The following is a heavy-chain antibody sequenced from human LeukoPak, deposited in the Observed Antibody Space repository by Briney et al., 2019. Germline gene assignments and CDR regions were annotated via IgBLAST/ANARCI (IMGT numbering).Heavy chain of an antibody. CDR3: ARGRPGYCFDY. CDR1: SLTVSTND. D-gene: IGHD6-13*01. V-gene: IGHV3-53*01. Sequence: PGGSLRLSCAASSLTVSTNDMGWVRQAPGEGLDLVSLLYRGGTTYYADPVKGRFTISRDNSKNTLYLQMNSLRAEDTAVYYCARGRPGYCFDYWGQGTLVTVSS. J-gene: IGHJ4*02. CDR2: LYRGGTT.